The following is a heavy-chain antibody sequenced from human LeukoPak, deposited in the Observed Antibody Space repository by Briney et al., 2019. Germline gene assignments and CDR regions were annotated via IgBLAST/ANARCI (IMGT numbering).Heavy chain of an antibody. J-gene: IGHJ4*02. D-gene: IGHD2-15*01. Sequence: SQTLSLTCAVSGDSVSRNSVTWNWIRQSPSRGLEWLGRTYYRSKWYNDYAASVKSRITINADTSKNQFSLQLNSVTPEDTAVYYCYCSGGTWYSEGAVWGQGTLVTVSS. CDR1: GDSVSRNSVT. CDR3: YCSGGTWYSEGAV. CDR2: TYYRSKWYN. V-gene: IGHV6-1*01.